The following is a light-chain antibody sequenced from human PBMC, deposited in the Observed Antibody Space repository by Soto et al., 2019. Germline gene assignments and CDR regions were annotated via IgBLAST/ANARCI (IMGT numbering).Light chain of an antibody. CDR2: GAS. V-gene: IGKV3-20*01. J-gene: IGKJ4*01. CDR3: QQYDDWLRLS. CDR1: QSVSNNY. Sequence: IGLTQSPGTLSLSPGERATLSCRASQSVSNNYLAWYQQKPGQAPRLLIYGASNRATGIPDRFSGSGSGTEFNLTISSLQSEDFGVYFCQQYDDWLRLSFGGGTKVDIK.